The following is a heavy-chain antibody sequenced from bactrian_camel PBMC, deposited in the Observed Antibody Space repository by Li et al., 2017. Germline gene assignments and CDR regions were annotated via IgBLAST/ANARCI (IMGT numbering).Heavy chain of an antibody. Sequence: HVQLVESGGGSVEAGGSLRLSCEVIGLVDSPRCMGWFRQATGEERERVATIDSVGFTTYGDAVRGRFTISKDNDKTVYLEMNNLQPEDTAMYYCARKRRFGSRIDDMTAGDYWGQGTQVTVS. J-gene: IGHJ4*01. CDR3: ARKRRFGSRIDDMTAGDY. V-gene: IGHV3S53*01. CDR2: IDSVGFT. D-gene: IGHD5*01. CDR1: GLVDSPRC.